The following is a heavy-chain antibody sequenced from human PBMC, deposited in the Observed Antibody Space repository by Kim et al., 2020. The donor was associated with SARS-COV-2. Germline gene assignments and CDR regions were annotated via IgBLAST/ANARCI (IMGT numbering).Heavy chain of an antibody. CDR1: GGSFSGYY. CDR3: ARVIAAAGKWGYYYYYGM. Sequence: SETLSLTCAVYGGSFSGYYWSWIRQPPGKGLEWIGEINHSGSTNYNPSLKSRVTISVDTSKNQFSLKLSSVTAADTAVYYCARVIAAAGKWGYYYYYGM. CDR2: INHSGST. J-gene: IGHJ6*01. V-gene: IGHV4-34*01. D-gene: IGHD6-13*01.